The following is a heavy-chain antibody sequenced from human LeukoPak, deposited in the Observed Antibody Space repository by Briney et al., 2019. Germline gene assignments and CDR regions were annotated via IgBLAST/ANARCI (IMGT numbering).Heavy chain of an antibody. D-gene: IGHD6-13*01. J-gene: IGHJ4*02. V-gene: IGHV4-31*03. Sequence: SEALSLTCTVSGGSISSGGYYWSWIRQHPGKGLEWIGYIYYSGSTYYNPSLKSRVTISVDTSKNQFSLKLSSVTAADTAVYYCARGVQQLVFYYWGQRTLVTVSS. CDR1: GGSISSGGYY. CDR2: IYYSGST. CDR3: ARGVQQLVFYY.